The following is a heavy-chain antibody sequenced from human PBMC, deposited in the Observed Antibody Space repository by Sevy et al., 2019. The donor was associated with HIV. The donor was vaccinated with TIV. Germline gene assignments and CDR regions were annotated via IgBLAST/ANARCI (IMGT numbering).Heavy chain of an antibody. J-gene: IGHJ4*02. CDR2: IYHSGST. Sequence: SETLSLTCAVSGYSISSGYYWGWIRQPPGKGLEWIGSIYHSGSTYYNPSLKSRVTISVDTSKNQFSLKLSSVTAADTAVYYCARDIYGDYAAPEGRGQGTLGTVSS. CDR3: ARDIYGDYAAPEG. D-gene: IGHD4-17*01. CDR1: GYSISSGYY. V-gene: IGHV4-38-2*02.